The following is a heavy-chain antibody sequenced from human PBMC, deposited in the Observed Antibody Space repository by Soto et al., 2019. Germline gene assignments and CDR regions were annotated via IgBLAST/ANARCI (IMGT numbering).Heavy chain of an antibody. J-gene: IGHJ4*02. D-gene: IGHD6-19*01. CDR2: ISTSFTYI. Sequence: LRLSCVASGFTFSHYGMTWVRQGPGKGLEWVAFISTSFTYISYADSVRGRFTISRDNAENTLYPQMDSLRVEDTAVYYCARDPVAVTSPFYFDYWGLGTLVTVSS. CDR1: GFTFSHYG. V-gene: IGHV3-21*01. CDR3: ARDPVAVTSPFYFDY.